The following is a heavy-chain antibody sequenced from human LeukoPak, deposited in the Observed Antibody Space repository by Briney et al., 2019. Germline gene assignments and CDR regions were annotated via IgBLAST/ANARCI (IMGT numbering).Heavy chain of an antibody. D-gene: IGHD1-1*01. J-gene: IGHJ5*02. CDR1: GHTFTSYY. CDR2: INPSGGST. Sequence: GASVTVSCKASGHTFTSYYMHWVRQAPGQGLEWMGIINPSGGSTSYAQKFQGRVTMTRDTSTSTVYMELSSLRSEDTAVYYCARDLVQLERRGWFDPWGQGTLVTVSS. V-gene: IGHV1-46*01. CDR3: ARDLVQLERRGWFDP.